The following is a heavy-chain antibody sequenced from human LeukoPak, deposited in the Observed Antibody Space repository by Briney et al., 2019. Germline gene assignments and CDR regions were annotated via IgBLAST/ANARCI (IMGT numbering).Heavy chain of an antibody. Sequence: GASVNVSCKASGYTFTGYYMHWVRQAPGQGLEWMGRINPNSGGTNYAQKFQGRVSMTRDTSISTAYMELSRLRSDDTAVYYCARNRITMVQGANWFDPWGQGTLVTVSS. CDR3: ARNRITMVQGANWFDP. J-gene: IGHJ5*02. D-gene: IGHD3-10*01. V-gene: IGHV1-2*06. CDR1: GYTFTGYY. CDR2: INPNSGGT.